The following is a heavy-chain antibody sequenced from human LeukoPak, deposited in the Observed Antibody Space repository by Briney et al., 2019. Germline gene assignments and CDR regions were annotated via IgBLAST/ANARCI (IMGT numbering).Heavy chain of an antibody. Sequence: PSETLSLTCTVSGGSISSSSYYWGWIRQPPGKGLEWIGSIYYSGSTYYNPSLKSRVTISVDTSKNQSSLKLSSVTAADTAVYYCARDRWISPKPYYFDYWGQGTLVTVSS. CDR3: ARDRWISPKPYYFDY. V-gene: IGHV4-39*07. J-gene: IGHJ4*02. D-gene: IGHD2-2*03. CDR1: GGSISSSSYY. CDR2: IYYSGST.